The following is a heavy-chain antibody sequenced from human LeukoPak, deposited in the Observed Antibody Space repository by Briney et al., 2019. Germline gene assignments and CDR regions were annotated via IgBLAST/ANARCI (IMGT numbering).Heavy chain of an antibody. V-gene: IGHV3-43*02. CDR1: GFTFSSYE. J-gene: IGHJ4*02. Sequence: GGSLRLPCAASGFTFSSYEINWVRQAPGKGLEWVSLISGDGGSTYYADSVKGRFTISRDNSKNSLYLQMNSLRTEDTALYYCAKDIYGPIPAAMDYWGQGTLVTVSS. D-gene: IGHD2-2*01. CDR2: ISGDGGST. CDR3: AKDIYGPIPAAMDY.